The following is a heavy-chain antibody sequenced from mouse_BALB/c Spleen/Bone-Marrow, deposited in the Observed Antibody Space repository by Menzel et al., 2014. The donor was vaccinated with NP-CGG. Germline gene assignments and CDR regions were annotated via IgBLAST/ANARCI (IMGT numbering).Heavy chain of an antibody. CDR3: ARVYYGYDGTSSWFDY. D-gene: IGHD2-2*01. Sequence: EVKLQESGPELAKPGASVKMSCKASGYTFTNYVMHWVKQKPGQGLEWIGYINPYNDGTKYNEKFKGKATLTSDKSSSTAYMDLSSLTSEDSAVYYCARVYYGYDGTSSWFDYWGQGTLVTVSA. CDR2: INPYNDGT. J-gene: IGHJ3*01. CDR1: GYTFTNYV. V-gene: IGHV1-14*01.